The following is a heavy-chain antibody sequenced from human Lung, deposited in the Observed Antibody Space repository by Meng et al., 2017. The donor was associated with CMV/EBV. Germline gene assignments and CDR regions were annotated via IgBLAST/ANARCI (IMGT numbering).Heavy chain of an antibody. V-gene: IGHV3-43*01. CDR2: ISWDGGST. Sequence: GESLKISCAASGFTFDDYTMHWVRQAPGKGLEWVSLISWDGGSTYYADSVKGRFTISRDNSKNSLYLQMNSLRTEDTALYYCAKDRYSGSYSSPGYVDDWGQGXLVPVSS. CDR3: AKDRYSGSYSSPGYVDD. D-gene: IGHD1-26*01. J-gene: IGHJ4*02. CDR1: GFTFDDYT.